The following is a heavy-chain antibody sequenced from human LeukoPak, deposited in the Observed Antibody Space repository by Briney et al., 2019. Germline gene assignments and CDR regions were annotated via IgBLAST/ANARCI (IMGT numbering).Heavy chain of an antibody. V-gene: IGHV3-21*01. Sequence: GGSLRLSCAASGFTFSSYSMNRVRQAPGKGLEWVSSISSSSSYIYYADSVKGRFTISRDNAKNSLYLQMNSLRAEDTAVYYCAREWPYCSSTSCYGYYYGMDVWGQGTTVTVSS. CDR3: AREWPYCSSTSCYGYYYGMDV. CDR2: ISSSSSYI. CDR1: GFTFSSYS. D-gene: IGHD2-2*01. J-gene: IGHJ6*02.